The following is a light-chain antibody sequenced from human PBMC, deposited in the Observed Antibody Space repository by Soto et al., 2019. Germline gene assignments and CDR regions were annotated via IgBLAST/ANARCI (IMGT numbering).Light chain of an antibody. CDR2: EVS. Sequence: QSALTQPPSASGSPGQSVAISCTGHSSDDGGYNYVSWYLQHPGKAPKLMIYEVSKRPSGVPDRFSGSKSGNTASLIVSGLQAEHEADYYCSSYAGSNNFVVFGGGAKLTVL. CDR3: SSYAGSNNFVV. CDR1: SSDDGGYNY. J-gene: IGLJ2*01. V-gene: IGLV2-8*01.